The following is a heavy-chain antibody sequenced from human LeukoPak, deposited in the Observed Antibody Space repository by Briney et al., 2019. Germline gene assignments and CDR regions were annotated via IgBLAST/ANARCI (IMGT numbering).Heavy chain of an antibody. CDR3: ARGRPETEVTDNYYFDY. CDR1: GGSISSGDHY. Sequence: SQTLSLTCTVSGGSISSGDHYWSRIRQPPGKGLEWIGYIYYSGSTYYNPSLKSRVTISVDTSKNQFSLKLSSVTAADTAVYYCARGRPETEVTDNYYFDYWGQGTLVTVSS. J-gene: IGHJ4*02. V-gene: IGHV4-30-4*01. D-gene: IGHD1-14*01. CDR2: IYYSGST.